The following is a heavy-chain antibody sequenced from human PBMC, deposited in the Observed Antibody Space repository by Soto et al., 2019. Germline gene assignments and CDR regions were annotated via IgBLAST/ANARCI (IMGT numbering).Heavy chain of an antibody. CDR1: GGSFSGYY. V-gene: IGHV4-34*01. Sequence: SETLSLTCAVYGGSFSGYYWSWIRQPPGKGLEWIGEINHSGSTNYNPSLKSRVTISVDTSKNQFSLKLSSVTAADTAVYYCARVIRTTGRTYDLYQLLSRGDWFDPWGQGTLVTVSS. J-gene: IGHJ5*02. D-gene: IGHD2-2*01. CDR2: INHSGST. CDR3: ARVIRTTGRTYDLYQLLSRGDWFDP.